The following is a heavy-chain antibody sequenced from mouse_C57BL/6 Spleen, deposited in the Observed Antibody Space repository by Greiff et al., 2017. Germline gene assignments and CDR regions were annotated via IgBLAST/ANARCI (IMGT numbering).Heavy chain of an antibody. CDR1: GFTFSSYA. J-gene: IGHJ2*01. D-gene: IGHD4-1*01. CDR2: ISDGGSYT. V-gene: IGHV5-4*03. Sequence: EVKLVESGGGLVKPGGSLKLSCAASGFTFSSYAMSWVRQTPEKRLEWVATISDGGSYTYYPDNVKGRFTISRDNAKNNLYLQMSHLKSEDTAMYYCARSNWDVLGPCDYWGQGTTLTVSS. CDR3: ARSNWDVLGPCDY.